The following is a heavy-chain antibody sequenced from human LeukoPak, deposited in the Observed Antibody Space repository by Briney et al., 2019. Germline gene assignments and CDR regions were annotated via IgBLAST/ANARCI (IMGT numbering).Heavy chain of an antibody. CDR3: ASLSYSSSSNYYYYYYMDV. Sequence: SETLSLTCTVSGGSISSSSYYWGWIRQPLGKGLEWIGSIYYSGSTYYNPSLKSRVTISVDTSKNQFSLKLSSVTAADTAVYYCASLSYSSSSNYYYYYYMDVWGKGTTVTVSS. V-gene: IGHV4-39*01. D-gene: IGHD6-6*01. CDR1: GGSISSSSYY. CDR2: IYYSGST. J-gene: IGHJ6*03.